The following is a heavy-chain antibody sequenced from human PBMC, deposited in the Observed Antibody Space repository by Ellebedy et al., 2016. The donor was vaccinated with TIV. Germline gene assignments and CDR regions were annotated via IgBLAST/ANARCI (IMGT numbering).Heavy chain of an antibody. V-gene: IGHV3-33*08. Sequence: GESLKISCAASGFTFSSYGMHWVRQAPGKGLEWVAVIWYDGSNKYYADSVKGRFTISRDNSKNTLYLQMNSLRAEDTAVYYCARGGSGKKEPIYWGQGTLVTVSS. CDR1: GFTFSSYG. CDR3: ARGGSGKKEPIY. D-gene: IGHD1-26*01. J-gene: IGHJ4*02. CDR2: IWYDGSNK.